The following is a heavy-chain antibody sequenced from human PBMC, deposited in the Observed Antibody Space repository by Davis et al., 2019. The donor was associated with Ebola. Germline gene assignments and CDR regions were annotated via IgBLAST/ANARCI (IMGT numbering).Heavy chain of an antibody. J-gene: IGHJ4*02. V-gene: IGHV3-30-3*01. CDR1: GFTFSSYA. CDR3: ARNRGGIVVVPAAMVY. D-gene: IGHD2-2*01. Sequence: GESLKISCAASGFTFSSYAMHWVRQAPGKGLEWVAVISYDGSNKYYADSVKGRFTISRDNSKNTLYLQMNSLRAEDTAVYYCARNRGGIVVVPAAMVYWGQGTLVTVSS. CDR2: ISYDGSNK.